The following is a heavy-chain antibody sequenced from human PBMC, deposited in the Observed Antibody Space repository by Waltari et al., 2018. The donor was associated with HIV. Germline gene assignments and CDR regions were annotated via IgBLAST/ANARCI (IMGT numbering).Heavy chain of an antibody. V-gene: IGHV4-34*01. J-gene: IGHJ4*02. CDR1: GGSFSGYY. Sequence: QVQLQQWGAGLLKPSETLSLTCGVYGGSFSGYYLTWIRQPPGKGLEWIGEINHTGSTNYSPSLKSRVTISLDTSKNQFSLKLSSVTAADTAVYYCARGYYFESCAPYYWGQGTLVTVSS. CDR3: ARGYYFESCAPYY. D-gene: IGHD3-22*01. CDR2: INHTGST.